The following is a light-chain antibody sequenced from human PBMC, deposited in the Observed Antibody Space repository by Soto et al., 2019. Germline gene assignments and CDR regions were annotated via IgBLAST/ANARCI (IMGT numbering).Light chain of an antibody. CDR2: DAS. Sequence: DTQMTQSPSTLSASVGDRVTITCRASQSISSWLAWYQQKPGKAPNLLIYDASNLESGVPSRFSGSGSGTEFTLTISSLQPDDFATYYCQQYNSYQWTFGQGTKV. CDR1: QSISSW. J-gene: IGKJ1*01. CDR3: QQYNSYQWT. V-gene: IGKV1-5*01.